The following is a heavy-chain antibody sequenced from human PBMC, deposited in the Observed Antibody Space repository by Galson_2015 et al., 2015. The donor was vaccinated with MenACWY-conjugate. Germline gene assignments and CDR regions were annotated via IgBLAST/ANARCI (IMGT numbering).Heavy chain of an antibody. CDR2: INSDGSST. D-gene: IGHD2-2*01. Sequence: LSCAASGFTFSSYWMHWVRQAPGKGLVWVSLINSDGSSTSYADSVKGRFTISRDNAKNTLYLQMNSLRAEDTAVYYCAVYCSSTRCYGASGGYWGQGTLVTVSS. CDR3: AVYCSSTRCYGASGGY. CDR1: GFTFSSYW. J-gene: IGHJ4*02. V-gene: IGHV3-74*01.